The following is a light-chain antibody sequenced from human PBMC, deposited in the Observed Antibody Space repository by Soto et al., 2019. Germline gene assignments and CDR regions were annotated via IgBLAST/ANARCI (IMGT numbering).Light chain of an antibody. V-gene: IGKV2-30*02. J-gene: IGKJ5*01. CDR3: MQGTHWPIT. CDR1: QSLVHSDGIAY. Sequence: DVVMTQSPLSLPVTLGQPASISCRSNQSLVHSDGIAYFSWFQXRQGRSPRWXIYKVSNRDSGVPARFSGSGSGTDLAMKISRVEAEDVGVYYCMQGTHWPITFGQGTRLEI. CDR2: KVS.